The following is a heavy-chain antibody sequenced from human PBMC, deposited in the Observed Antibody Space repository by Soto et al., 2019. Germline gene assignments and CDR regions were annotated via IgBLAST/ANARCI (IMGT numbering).Heavy chain of an antibody. CDR3: ARTYYDFWSGYSSNWFDP. V-gene: IGHV4-30-2*01. CDR1: GGSISSGGYS. D-gene: IGHD3-3*01. CDR2: IYHSGST. Sequence: HLQLQESGSGLVKPSQTLSLTCAVSGGSISSGGYSWSCIRQPPGKGLEWIGYIYHSGSTYYNPSFKSRLTISVDRSQNELALKLSSVTAADTAVDYCARTYYDFWSGYSSNWFDPWCQGTLVTGSS. J-gene: IGHJ5*02.